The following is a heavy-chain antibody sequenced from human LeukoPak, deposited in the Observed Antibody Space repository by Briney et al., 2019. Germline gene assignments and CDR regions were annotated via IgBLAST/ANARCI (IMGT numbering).Heavy chain of an antibody. CDR3: ARSPQNYDILTGYYYYYYMDV. J-gene: IGHJ6*03. Sequence: GGSLRLSCAASGFTFSNHAMSWVRQAPGKGLEWVSSISSSSSYIYYADSVKGRFTISRDNAKNSLYLQVNSLRAEDTAVYYCARSPQNYDILTGYYYYYYMDVWGKGTTVTVSS. D-gene: IGHD3-9*01. CDR1: GFTFSNHA. V-gene: IGHV3-21*01. CDR2: ISSSSSYI.